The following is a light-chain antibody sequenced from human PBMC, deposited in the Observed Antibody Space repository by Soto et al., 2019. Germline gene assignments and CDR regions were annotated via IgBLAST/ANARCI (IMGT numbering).Light chain of an antibody. CDR2: DVS. Sequence: QSVLTQPASVSGSPGQSITISCTGTSSDVGGYNYVSWYQQHPGKAPKLMIYDVSNRPSGVSNRFSGSKSGNTASLTISGLQAEEEADYYCSSYTSSSTLDYVFGTGTKSPS. J-gene: IGLJ1*01. CDR1: SSDVGGYNY. V-gene: IGLV2-14*01. CDR3: SSYTSSSTLDYV.